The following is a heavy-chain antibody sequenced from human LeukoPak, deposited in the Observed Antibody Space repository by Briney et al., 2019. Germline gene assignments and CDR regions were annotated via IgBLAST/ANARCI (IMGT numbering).Heavy chain of an antibody. CDR3: ATRLWFGEVNYYYYGMDV. Sequence: ASVKVSCKASGGTFSSYAISWVRQAPGQGLEWMGGIIPIFGTANYAQKFQGRVTITADESTSTAYMELSSLRSEDTAVYYCATRLWFGEVNYYYYGMDVWGQGTTVTVFS. J-gene: IGHJ6*02. D-gene: IGHD3-10*01. CDR2: IIPIFGTA. V-gene: IGHV1-69*13. CDR1: GGTFSSYA.